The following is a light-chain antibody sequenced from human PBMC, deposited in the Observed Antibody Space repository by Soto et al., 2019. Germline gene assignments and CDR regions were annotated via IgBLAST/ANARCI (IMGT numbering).Light chain of an antibody. Sequence: QSALTQPASVSGSPGQSITISCTGTSPDVGGFKYVSWYQQHPGKVPKLLIFEVTNRPSGVSNRFSGSKSGNTASLTISGLQAEDEADYYCSSYTSITVPYLFGTGTKVTVL. V-gene: IGLV2-14*01. CDR3: SSYTSITVPYL. CDR1: SPDVGGFKY. CDR2: EVT. J-gene: IGLJ1*01.